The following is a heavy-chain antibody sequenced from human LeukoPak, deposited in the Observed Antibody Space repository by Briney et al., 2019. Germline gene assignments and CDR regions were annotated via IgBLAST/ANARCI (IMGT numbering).Heavy chain of an antibody. Sequence: SETLSLTCAVYGGSFSGYYWSWIRQPPGKGLEWIGEINHSGSTNYNPSLKSRVTISVDTSKNQFSLKLSSVTAADTAVYYCARLGWKKTVFDYWGQGTLVNVSS. D-gene: IGHD2-21*01. J-gene: IGHJ4*02. V-gene: IGHV4-34*01. CDR2: INHSGST. CDR3: ARLGWKKTVFDY. CDR1: GGSFSGYY.